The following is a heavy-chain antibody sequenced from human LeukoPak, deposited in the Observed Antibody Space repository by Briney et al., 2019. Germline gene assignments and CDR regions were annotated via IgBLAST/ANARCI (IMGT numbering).Heavy chain of an antibody. CDR2: INPNGGST. J-gene: IGHJ4*02. Sequence: EASVKVSCKASRYTFTTYYMHWVRQAPGQGVEGMGIINPNGGSTSYAQNSGTMTSDTSPGTFYMELSSLKSEDTAVYYCARASNYGSGNYPLDYWGQGTLVTVSS. V-gene: IGHV1-46*01. CDR1: RYTFTTYY. CDR3: ARASNYGSGNYPLDY. D-gene: IGHD3-10*01.